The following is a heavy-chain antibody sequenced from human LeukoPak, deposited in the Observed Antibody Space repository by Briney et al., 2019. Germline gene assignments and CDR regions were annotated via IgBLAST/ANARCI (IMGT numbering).Heavy chain of an antibody. CDR3: ARDGYSYGRGPDY. CDR2: INAGNGNT. V-gene: IGHV1-3*01. CDR1: GYTFTSFA. J-gene: IGHJ4*02. Sequence: GASVKVSCKASGYTFTSFAMHWVRQAPGQRLEWMGWINAGNGNTKYSQKFQGRVTITRDTSASTAYMELSSLRSEDTAVYYCARDGYSYGRGPDYWGQGTLVTVSS. D-gene: IGHD5-18*01.